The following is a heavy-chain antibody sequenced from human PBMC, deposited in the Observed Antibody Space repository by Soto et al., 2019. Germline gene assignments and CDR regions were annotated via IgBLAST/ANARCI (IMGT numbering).Heavy chain of an antibody. D-gene: IGHD6-6*01. Sequence: EVQLLESGGGLVQPGGSLRLSCAASGFIFSNYAMPWVRQAPGKGLEWVSTIRMDEDGKYYADSVMGRFTVSRDNSKDILYLQMKNLRAVDMAGYYCAAAIPARRVGSPFDSWCQGTLFTVCS. CDR3: AAAIPARRVGSPFDS. J-gene: IGHJ4*02. CDR2: IRMDEDGK. CDR1: GFIFSNYA. V-gene: IGHV3-23*01.